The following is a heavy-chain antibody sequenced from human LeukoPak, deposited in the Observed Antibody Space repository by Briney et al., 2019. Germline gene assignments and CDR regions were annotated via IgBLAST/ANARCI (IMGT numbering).Heavy chain of an antibody. Sequence: ASVKVSCKASGYTFTSYYMHWVRQAPGQGLEWMGIINPSGGSTSYAQKFQGRVTMTRDTSTSTVYMELSSLRSEDTAVYYCAKAGQYYYGSGSYPLDYYYYMDVWGKGTTVTISS. J-gene: IGHJ6*03. CDR1: GYTFTSYY. CDR2: INPSGGST. D-gene: IGHD3-10*01. V-gene: IGHV1-46*01. CDR3: AKAGQYYYGSGSYPLDYYYYMDV.